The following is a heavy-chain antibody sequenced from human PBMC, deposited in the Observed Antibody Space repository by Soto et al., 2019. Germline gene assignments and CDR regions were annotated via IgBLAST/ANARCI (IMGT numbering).Heavy chain of an antibody. D-gene: IGHD1-1*01. V-gene: IGHV4-4*02. CDR1: GGSITNTKW. Sequence: QVQLQESGPGLVKPSGTLSLSCAVSGGSITNTKWWTWVPQAPGKGLEWIGAISRSEGSTYNPSLKGRVAMSLDTSKNQFSLRLNSVTDADTAVYYCATQTISYTWDVWGQGTTVTVS. J-gene: IGHJ6*02. CDR3: ATQTISYTWDV. CDR2: ISRSEGS.